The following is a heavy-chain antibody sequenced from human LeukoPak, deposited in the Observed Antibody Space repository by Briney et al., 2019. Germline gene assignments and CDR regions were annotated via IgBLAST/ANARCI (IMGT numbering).Heavy chain of an antibody. CDR3: ARDESIWFGELSTPYGMDV. V-gene: IGHV3-21*01. CDR1: GFTFSSYS. CDR2: ISSSSSYI. D-gene: IGHD3-10*01. Sequence: TGGSLRLSCAASGFTFSSYSMNWVRQAPGKGLEWVSSISSSSSYIYYADSVKGRFTISRDNAKNSLYLQMNSLRAEDTAVYYCARDESIWFGELSTPYGMDVWGQGTTVTVSS. J-gene: IGHJ6*02.